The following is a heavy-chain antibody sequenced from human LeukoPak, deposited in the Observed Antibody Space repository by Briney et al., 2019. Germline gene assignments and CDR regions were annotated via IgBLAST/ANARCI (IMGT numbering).Heavy chain of an antibody. CDR3: ARTFSESYYYYGMDV. V-gene: IGHV4-59*01. J-gene: IGHJ6*02. D-gene: IGHD1-26*01. CDR2: IYYSGST. Sequence: SETLSLTCTVSGGSITNYYWSWIRQPPGKGLEWIAYIYYSGSTNYNPSLKSRVTMSADTSKNQFSLRLISVTAADTAVYYCARTFSESYYYYGMDVWGQGTTVTVSS. CDR1: GGSITNYY.